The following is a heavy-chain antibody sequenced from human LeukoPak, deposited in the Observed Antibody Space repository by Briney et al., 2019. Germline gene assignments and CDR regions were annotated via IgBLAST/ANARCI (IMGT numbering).Heavy chain of an antibody. D-gene: IGHD5/OR15-5a*01. CDR1: GGSISTYY. J-gene: IGHJ3*02. Sequence: SETLSLTCTVSGGSISTYYWSWIRQPAGKGLEWIGRIYLSGNTNYNPSLKSRVTMSLDTSKNQFSLRLSSVTAADTAVYYCARGRNSVSGYDAFDIWGQGTMVTVSS. CDR3: ARGRNSVSGYDAFDI. CDR2: IYLSGNT. V-gene: IGHV4-4*07.